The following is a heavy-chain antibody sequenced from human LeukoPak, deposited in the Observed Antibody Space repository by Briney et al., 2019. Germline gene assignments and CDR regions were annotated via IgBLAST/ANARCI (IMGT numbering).Heavy chain of an antibody. CDR1: GFSVSSNY. Sequence: PGGSLRLSCAASGFSVSSNYMSWVRQAPGKGLEWVSVIYSGGSTYYADSVKGRFTISRDNSKNTLYLQMNSLRAEDTAVYYCANGWGNRYFDHWGQGTLVTVSS. V-gene: IGHV3-66*01. CDR2: IYSGGST. J-gene: IGHJ4*02. CDR3: ANGWGNRYFDH. D-gene: IGHD7-27*01.